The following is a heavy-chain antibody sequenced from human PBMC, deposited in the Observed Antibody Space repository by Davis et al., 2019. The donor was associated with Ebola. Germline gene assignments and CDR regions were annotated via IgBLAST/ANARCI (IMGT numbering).Heavy chain of an antibody. CDR3: TKPPGRDGMDV. J-gene: IGHJ6*02. D-gene: IGHD1-26*01. Sequence: GESLKISCAVSGFTFSSYWMSWVRQAPGKGLEWVANIKQDGSEKYYVDSVKGRCTISRDNAKNSLYLQMNNLRAEDTAMYYCTKPPGRDGMDVWGQGTTVTVSS. V-gene: IGHV3-7*01. CDR1: GFTFSSYW. CDR2: IKQDGSEK.